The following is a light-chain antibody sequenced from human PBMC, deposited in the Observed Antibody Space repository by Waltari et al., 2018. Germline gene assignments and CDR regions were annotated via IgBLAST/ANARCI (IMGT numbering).Light chain of an antibody. Sequence: ETVSTPSPGTLSLSLGERATLSCRASQSVSNRFLAWYQKKPGQAPRVLIYAASSRATGIPDRFSGSGSGTDYALTISRLEPEDFAVYYCQQYGSSPDTFGQGTKLEI. CDR2: AAS. CDR3: QQYGSSPDT. CDR1: QSVSNRF. V-gene: IGKV3-20*01. J-gene: IGKJ2*01.